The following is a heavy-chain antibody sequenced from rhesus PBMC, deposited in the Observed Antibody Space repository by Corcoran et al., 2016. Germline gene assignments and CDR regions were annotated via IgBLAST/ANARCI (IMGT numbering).Heavy chain of an antibody. V-gene: IGHV4-80*01. D-gene: IGHD2-15*01. CDR3: VTQNSLDV. Sequence: QVQLQESGPGLVKPSETLSLTCAVSGGSFSSYWWSWIRQPPGKGLEWIGESNGNRETTNDNPSLKRRVTITKDASKNQFSLKLSSVTAADTAVYYCVTQNSLDVWGRGVLVTVSS. CDR1: GGSFSSYW. J-gene: IGHJ5-2*02. CDR2: SNGNRETT.